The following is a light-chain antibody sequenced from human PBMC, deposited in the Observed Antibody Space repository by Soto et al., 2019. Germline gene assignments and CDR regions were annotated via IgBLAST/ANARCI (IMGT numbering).Light chain of an antibody. CDR3: QQYGSSPRYT. CDR2: GTS. CDR1: QGVSSSY. V-gene: IGKV3-20*01. Sequence: EVVLTQSPGTLSLSQGERATLSCRASQGVSSSYLAWYQQKPGQAPRLRIYGTSSRAAAIPDRFSGSGSGKDFTLTISWLEPEDFAVYYCQQYGSSPRYTFVQGTKLEIK. J-gene: IGKJ2*01.